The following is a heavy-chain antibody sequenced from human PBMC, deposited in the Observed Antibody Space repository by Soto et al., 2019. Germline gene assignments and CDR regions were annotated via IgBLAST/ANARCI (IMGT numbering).Heavy chain of an antibody. D-gene: IGHD2-2*01. J-gene: IGHJ4*02. CDR1: GGTFNNYV. V-gene: IGHV1-69*06. CDR3: AGRCDGTNCLAHFDY. Sequence: QVQLVQSGAEVKKPGPSVKVSCRASGGTFNNYVINWVRQAPGQGLEWMAGIIPIFGTPNYAQKFQGRVTITADKSTSTAYMELNSLRSEDTAVYYCAGRCDGTNCLAHFDYWGQGTLVTVSS. CDR2: IIPIFGTP.